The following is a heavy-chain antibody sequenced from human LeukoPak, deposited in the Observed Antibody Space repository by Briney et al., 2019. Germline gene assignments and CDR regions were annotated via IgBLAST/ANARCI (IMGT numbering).Heavy chain of an antibody. Sequence: PSETLSLTCAVYGGSFSGYYWSWIRQPPGKGLEWIGEINHSGSTNYNPSLKSRVTISADTSKNQFSLKLSSVTAADTAVYYCARAGYNWNLNPWGQGTLVTVSS. CDR1: GGSFSGYY. D-gene: IGHD1-7*01. V-gene: IGHV4-34*01. J-gene: IGHJ5*02. CDR2: INHSGST. CDR3: ARAGYNWNLNP.